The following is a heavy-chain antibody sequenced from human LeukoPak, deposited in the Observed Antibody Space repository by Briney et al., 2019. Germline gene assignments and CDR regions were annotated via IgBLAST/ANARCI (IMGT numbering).Heavy chain of an antibody. CDR2: ISSSGSTI. V-gene: IGHV3-48*03. CDR1: GFTFSSYE. J-gene: IGHJ6*03. D-gene: IGHD3-16*02. CDR3: ARDSYDYVWGSYRYVPYYYYMDV. Sequence: GGSLRLSCAASGFTFSSYEMNWVRQAPGKGLEWVSYISSSGSTIYYADSVKGRFTISRDNAKNSLYLQMNSPRAEDTAVYYCARDSYDYVWGSYRYVPYYYYMDVWGKGTTVTISS.